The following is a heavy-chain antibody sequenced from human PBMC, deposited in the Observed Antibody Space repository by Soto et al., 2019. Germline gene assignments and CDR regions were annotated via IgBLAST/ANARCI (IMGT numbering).Heavy chain of an antibody. V-gene: IGHV3-30-3*01. Sequence: GGSLRLSCAASGFTFSNYAMHWVRQAPGKWLEWVAVISYDGSNKYYADSVKGRFTISRDNSKNTLFLQMNSLRAEDTAVYYCARDGVDVVITIPGYWGQGXLVTVYS. CDR2: ISYDGSNK. CDR3: ARDGVDVVITIPGY. J-gene: IGHJ4*02. D-gene: IGHD5-12*01. CDR1: GFTFSNYA.